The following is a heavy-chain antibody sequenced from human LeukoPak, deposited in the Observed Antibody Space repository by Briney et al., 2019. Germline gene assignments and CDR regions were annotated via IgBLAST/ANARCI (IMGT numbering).Heavy chain of an antibody. CDR3: ARVTEVAGTLLGY. V-gene: IGHV1-69*04. D-gene: IGHD6-19*01. Sequence: SVKVSCKASVGTFSSYAISWVRQAPGQGLEWMGRIIPILGIANYAQKFQGRVTITADKSTSTAYMELSSLRSEDTAVYYCARVTEVAGTLLGYWGQGTLLTVSS. CDR2: IIPILGIA. CDR1: VGTFSSYA. J-gene: IGHJ4*02.